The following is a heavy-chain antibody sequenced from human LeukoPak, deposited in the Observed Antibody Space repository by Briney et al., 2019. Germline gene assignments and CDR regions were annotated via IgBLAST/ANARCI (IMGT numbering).Heavy chain of an antibody. CDR2: ISFDGTKS. CDR3: ARSRVANDSSGYYFKLDY. D-gene: IGHD3-22*01. Sequence: YPGGSLRLSCAASGFTFSNYAIHWVRQAPGKGLEWVAVISFDGTKSYYADSVKGRFTISRDNSKYTLFLQMNSLRAEDTAVYYCARSRVANDSSGYYFKLDYWGQGTLVTVSS. V-gene: IGHV3-30*04. CDR1: GFTFSNYA. J-gene: IGHJ4*02.